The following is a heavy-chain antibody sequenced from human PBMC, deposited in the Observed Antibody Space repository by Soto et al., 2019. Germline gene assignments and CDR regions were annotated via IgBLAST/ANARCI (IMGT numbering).Heavy chain of an antibody. CDR2: INAGNGNT. V-gene: IGHV1-3*01. D-gene: IGHD6-13*01. CDR3: ARDGIAAAEDYYGMDV. Sequence: ASVKVSCKASGYTFTSYAMHWVRQAPGQRLEWMGWINAGNGNTKYSQKFQGRVTITADKSTSTAYMELSSLRSEDTAVYYCARDGIAAAEDYYGMDVWGQGTTVTVSS. J-gene: IGHJ6*02. CDR1: GYTFTSYA.